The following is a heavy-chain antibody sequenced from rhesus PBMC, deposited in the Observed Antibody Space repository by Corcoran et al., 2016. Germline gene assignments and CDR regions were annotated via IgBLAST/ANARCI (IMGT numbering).Heavy chain of an antibody. CDR2: SDGNSAST. D-gene: IGHD3-3*01. CDR1: GGSITGYS. V-gene: IGHV4-73*01. Sequence: QVKLQQWCEGLVKPSETLSLTCAVYGGSITGYSWSWIRQHPGQGLEWIGNSDGNSASTHYHPSLKNRVTISKETSKNQFSLKLSSVTAADTAVYYCARDLPLQFLEWLFPNSFDVWGRGVLVTVSS. J-gene: IGHJ5-2*02. CDR3: ARDLPLQFLEWLFPNSFDV.